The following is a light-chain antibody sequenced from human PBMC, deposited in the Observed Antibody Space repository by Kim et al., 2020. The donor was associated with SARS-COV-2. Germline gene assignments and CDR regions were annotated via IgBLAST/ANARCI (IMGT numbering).Light chain of an antibody. J-gene: IGLJ3*02. CDR2: YDS. CDR3: QVWDSNSDHQV. Sequence: APGWTCGLTCGGENIGGKSVHCYQQKPGPAPMLDIYYDSDRPSGIPERFSGSNSGNTATLTISRVEAGDEADYYCQVWDSNSDHQVFGGGTKLTVL. CDR1: NIGGKS. V-gene: IGLV3-21*04.